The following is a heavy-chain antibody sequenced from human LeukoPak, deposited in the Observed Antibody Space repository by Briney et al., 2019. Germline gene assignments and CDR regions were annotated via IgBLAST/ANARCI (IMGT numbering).Heavy chain of an antibody. CDR1: GFTFSSYG. Sequence: GGSLRLSXAASGFTFSSYGMHWVRQAQGKGLEWVAFVRPDGSNKYYADSVKGRFTISRDNSKNTLYLQMNTLRAEDTAIFYCATDLGGARGYFDYWGQGTLVTVSS. J-gene: IGHJ4*02. CDR3: ATDLGGARGYFDY. CDR2: VRPDGSNK. V-gene: IGHV3-30*02. D-gene: IGHD1-26*01.